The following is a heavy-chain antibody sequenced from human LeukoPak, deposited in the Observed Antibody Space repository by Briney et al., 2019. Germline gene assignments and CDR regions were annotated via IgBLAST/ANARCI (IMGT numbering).Heavy chain of an antibody. J-gene: IGHJ4*02. CDR3: ARDALRGVRGVID. Sequence: ASVKVSCKTSGYTFTDYYIHWVRQAPGQGLEWMGWINPNSGGTNYAQKFQGRVTMTRDTSISTAYMELNRLRSDDTAVYYCARDALRGVRGVIDWGQGTLVTVSS. V-gene: IGHV1-2*02. CDR1: GYTFTDYY. CDR2: INPNSGGT. D-gene: IGHD3-10*01.